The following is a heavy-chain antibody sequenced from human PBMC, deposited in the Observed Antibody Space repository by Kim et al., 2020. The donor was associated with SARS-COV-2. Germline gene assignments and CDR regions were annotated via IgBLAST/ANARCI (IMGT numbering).Heavy chain of an antibody. Sequence: SVKVSCKASGGTFSSYAISWVRQAPGQGLEWMGGIIPIFGTANYAQKFQGRVTITADESTSTAYMELSSLRSEDTAVYYCAAQYYYGSGSYQGGYYYYYGMDVWGQGTTVTVSS. V-gene: IGHV1-69*13. CDR2: IIPIFGTA. CDR1: GGTFSSYA. CDR3: AAQYYYGSGSYQGGYYYYYGMDV. D-gene: IGHD3-10*01. J-gene: IGHJ6*02.